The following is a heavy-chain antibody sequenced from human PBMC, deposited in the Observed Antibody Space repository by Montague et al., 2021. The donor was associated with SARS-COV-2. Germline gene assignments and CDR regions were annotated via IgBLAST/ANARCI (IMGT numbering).Heavy chain of an antibody. D-gene: IGHD1-14*01. CDR3: AVNRNHYYYYGIDV. Sequence: SETLSLTCTVSGGSISSYYWRWIRQPPGKGLEWIGRIYHSGSTNYNPSLKSRVTISVDTSKNQFSLKLSSVTAADTAVYYCAVNRNHYYYYGIDVWGQGAPVTVSS. CDR2: IYHSGST. CDR1: GGSISSYY. V-gene: IGHV4-59*08. J-gene: IGHJ6*02.